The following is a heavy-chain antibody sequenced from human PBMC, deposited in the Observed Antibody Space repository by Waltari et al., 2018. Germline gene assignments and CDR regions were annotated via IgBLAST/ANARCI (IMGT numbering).Heavy chain of an antibody. Sequence: QVQLQESGPGLVKPSETLSLTCTVSGCSISSYYWSWIRQPPGKGLEWIGYIYYSGSTNSNPSLKSRVTISVDTSKNPFSLKLSSVTAADTAVYYCARAARGWIDYWGQGTLVTVSS. V-gene: IGHV4-59*01. CDR2: IYYSGST. CDR3: ARAARGWIDY. J-gene: IGHJ4*02. D-gene: IGHD6-19*01. CDR1: GCSISSYY.